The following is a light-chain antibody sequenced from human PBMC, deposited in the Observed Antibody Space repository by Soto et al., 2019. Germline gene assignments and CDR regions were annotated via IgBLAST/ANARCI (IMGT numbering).Light chain of an antibody. V-gene: IGKV3-11*01. J-gene: IGKJ4*01. Sequence: EIVLTQSPATLSLSPGERATLSCRASQSVSSSLAWYQQKPGQAPRLLSYDASNSATGIPARFSGSVSGTDCTLTISSLEPEDFAVYYCQQSNNPLTFGGGTKVELK. CDR2: DAS. CDR1: QSVSSS. CDR3: QQSNNPLT.